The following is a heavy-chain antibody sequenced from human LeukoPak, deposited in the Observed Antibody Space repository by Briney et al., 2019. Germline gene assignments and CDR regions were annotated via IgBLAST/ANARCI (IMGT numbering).Heavy chain of an antibody. Sequence: SETLSLTCIVSGGSISSSSYYWGWIRQPPGKGLEWIGSIYYSGSTYYNPSLKSRVTISVDTSKNQFSLRLSSVTAADTAVYYCARVHSGWLRGGYYFDYWGQGTLVTVSS. CDR1: GGSISSSSYY. CDR3: ARVHSGWLRGGYYFDY. J-gene: IGHJ4*02. V-gene: IGHV4-39*01. CDR2: IYYSGST. D-gene: IGHD6-19*01.